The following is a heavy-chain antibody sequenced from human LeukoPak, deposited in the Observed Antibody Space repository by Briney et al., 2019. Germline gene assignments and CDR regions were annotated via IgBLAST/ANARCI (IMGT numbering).Heavy chain of an antibody. Sequence: GESLKISCKGSGYSFTSYWIDWVRQMPGKGLEWMGIIYPGDSDTRYSPSFQGQVTISADKSISTAYLQWSSLKASDTAMYYCARHLSGSYLHDAFDIWGQGTMVTVSS. CDR2: IYPGDSDT. V-gene: IGHV5-51*01. J-gene: IGHJ3*02. CDR3: ARHLSGSYLHDAFDI. D-gene: IGHD1-26*01. CDR1: GYSFTSYW.